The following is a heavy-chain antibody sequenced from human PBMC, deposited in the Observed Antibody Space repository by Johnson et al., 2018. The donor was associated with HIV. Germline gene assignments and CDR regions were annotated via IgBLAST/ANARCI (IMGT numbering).Heavy chain of an antibody. J-gene: IGHJ3*02. D-gene: IGHD6-19*01. CDR1: GFTFSSYG. Sequence: QVQLVESGGGLVQPGGSLRLSCAASGFTFSSYGMHWVRQAPGKGLEWVAFIRYDGSNKYYADSVKGRFTISRDNSKNTLYLQMNSLRAEDTAVYYCARAVARGQWLANGYIWGQGTMVTVSS. CDR2: IRYDGSNK. V-gene: IGHV3-30*02. CDR3: ARAVARGQWLANGYI.